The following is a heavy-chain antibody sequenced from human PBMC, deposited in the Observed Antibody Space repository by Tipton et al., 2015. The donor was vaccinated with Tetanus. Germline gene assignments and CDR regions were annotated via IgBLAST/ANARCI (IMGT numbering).Heavy chain of an antibody. J-gene: IGHJ4*02. V-gene: IGHV3-53*01. D-gene: IGHD6-19*01. CDR1: GFSVSNNY. Sequence: GSMRLSCAASGFSVSNNYMSWVRQAPGKGLEWFSVIYIGGSIYYTDSVKGRFTISRDNSKKTLFLQMNSLRVEDTAVYYCATDEYRNGLFRNWGQGTQVTVTT. CDR2: IYIGGSI. CDR3: ATDEYRNGLFRN.